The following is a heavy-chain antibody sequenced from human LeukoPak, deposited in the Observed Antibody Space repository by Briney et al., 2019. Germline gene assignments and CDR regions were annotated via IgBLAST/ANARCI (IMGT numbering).Heavy chain of an antibody. V-gene: IGHV3-7*01. CDR3: ARVGGSWELIL. J-gene: IGHJ4*02. CDR2: ITPDGSET. D-gene: IGHD1-26*01. CDR1: EFEPTYFW. Sequence: PGGPLRLSCVALEFEPTYFWMTWVRRAPGKGLEWVANITPDGSETFYLDSVKGRFTISRDNDKTSLYLQMNSLRGEDTAVYFCARVGGSWELILWGQGTLVTVS.